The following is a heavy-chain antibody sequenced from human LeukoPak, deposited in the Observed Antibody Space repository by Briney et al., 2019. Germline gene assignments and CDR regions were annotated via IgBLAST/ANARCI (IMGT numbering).Heavy chain of an antibody. V-gene: IGHV3-30-3*01. CDR2: ISYDGSNK. Sequence: GGSLRLSCAASGFTFSSYAMHWVRQAPGKGLEWVAVISYDGSNKYYADSVKGRFTISRDNSKNTLYLQMNSLRAEDTAVYYCAKDLSAVALPAEYFQHWGQGTLVTVSS. CDR1: GFTFSSYA. CDR3: AKDLSAVALPAEYFQH. J-gene: IGHJ1*01. D-gene: IGHD6-19*01.